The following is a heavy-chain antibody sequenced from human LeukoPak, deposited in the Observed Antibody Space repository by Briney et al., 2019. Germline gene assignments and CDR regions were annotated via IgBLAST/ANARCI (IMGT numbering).Heavy chain of an antibody. J-gene: IGHJ3*02. CDR1: GYSISSGYY. D-gene: IGHD4-11*01. CDR2: IYYSGST. V-gene: IGHV4-38-2*02. Sequence: PSETLSLTCTVSGYSISSGYYWGWIRQPPGKKLEWIGVIYYSGSTYYNPSLKSRVTISVDTCKNQFSLKLSSVTAADTAVYFCARAHVPLDYLDAFDIWGHGTMVTVSS. CDR3: ARAHVPLDYLDAFDI.